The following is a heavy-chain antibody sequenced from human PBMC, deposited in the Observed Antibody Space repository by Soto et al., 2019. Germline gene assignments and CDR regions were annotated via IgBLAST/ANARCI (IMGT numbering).Heavy chain of an antibody. CDR2: IYYSGST. CDR3: ARGIAAAGRVDP. D-gene: IGHD6-13*01. J-gene: IGHJ5*02. CDR1: GGSVSSGSYY. Sequence: PSETLSLTCTVSGGSVSSGSYYWSWIRQPPGKGLEWIGYIYYSGSTNYNPPLKSRVTISVDTSKNQFSLKLSSVTAADTAVYYCARGIAAAGRVDPWGQGTLVTVSS. V-gene: IGHV4-61*01.